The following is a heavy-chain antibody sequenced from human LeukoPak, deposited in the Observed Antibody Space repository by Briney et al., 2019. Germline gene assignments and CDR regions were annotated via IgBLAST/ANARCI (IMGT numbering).Heavy chain of an antibody. D-gene: IGHD1-26*01. CDR2: IYTSGST. V-gene: IGHV4-4*07. CDR1: GGSISSYY. J-gene: IGHJ4*02. CDR3: ARLVDGGSSTPPYFDY. Sequence: SETLSLTCTVSGGSISSYYWSWIRQPAGRGLEWIGHIYTSGSTNYNPSLKSRVTMSVDTSKNQFSLKLSSVTAADTAVYYCARLVDGGSSTPPYFDYWGQGTLVTVSS.